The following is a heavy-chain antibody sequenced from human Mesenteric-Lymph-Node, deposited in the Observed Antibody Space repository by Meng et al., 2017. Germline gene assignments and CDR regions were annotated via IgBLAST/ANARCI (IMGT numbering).Heavy chain of an antibody. V-gene: IGHV7-4-1*04. CDR3: VRGDWFDP. CDR1: GYTLTTYA. CDR2: INTNTGNP. Sequence: QVQLVQSGSELKKPGAAVKVSCKASGYTLTTYAMNWVRQATGQGLEWMGWINTNTGNPTYAQGFTGRFVFSLDTPVNMAYLQITSLKAEDTTVYYCVRGDWFDPWGQGTLVTVSS. J-gene: IGHJ5*02.